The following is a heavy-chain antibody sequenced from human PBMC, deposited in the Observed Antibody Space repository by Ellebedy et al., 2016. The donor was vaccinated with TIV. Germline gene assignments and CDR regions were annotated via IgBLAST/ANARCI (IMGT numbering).Heavy chain of an antibody. D-gene: IGHD5-24*01. J-gene: IGHJ4*02. CDR1: GGSISSYY. CDR3: AGVRDGRRPFDY. Sequence: SETLSLTCTVSGGSISSYYWSWIRQPPGKGLEWIGYIYYSGSTNYNPSLKSRVTISVDTSKNQFSLKLSSVAAADTALYYCAGVRDGRRPFDYWGQGALVTVSS. V-gene: IGHV4-59*01. CDR2: IYYSGST.